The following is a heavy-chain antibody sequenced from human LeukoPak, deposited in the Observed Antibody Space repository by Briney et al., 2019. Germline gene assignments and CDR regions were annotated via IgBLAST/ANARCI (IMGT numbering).Heavy chain of an antibody. CDR3: ARRLYYYDRSGFYFDY. Sequence: PSETLSLTWTVSDGSISSGGYYWSWIRQHPGKGLEWIGYIYYSGSTYYNPSLKSRVTISVDTSKNQFSLKLSSVTAADTAVYYCARRLYYYDRSGFYFDYWGQGTLVTVSS. V-gene: IGHV4-31*02. CDR2: IYYSGST. J-gene: IGHJ4*02. CDR1: DGSISSGGYY. D-gene: IGHD3-22*01.